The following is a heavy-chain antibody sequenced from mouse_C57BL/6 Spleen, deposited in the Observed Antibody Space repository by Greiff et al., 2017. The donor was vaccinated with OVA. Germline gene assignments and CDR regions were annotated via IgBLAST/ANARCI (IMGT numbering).Heavy chain of an antibody. V-gene: IGHV14-4*01. J-gene: IGHJ2*01. CDR3: TTSNYYCDY. CDR1: GFNIKDDY. D-gene: IGHD4-1*01. Sequence: VQLQQSGAELVRPGASVKLSCTASGFNIKDDYMHWVKQRPEQGLEWIGWIDPENGDTEYASKFQGKATITADTSSNTAYLQLSSLTSEDTAVYYCTTSNYYCDYWGQGTTLTVSS. CDR2: IDPENGDT.